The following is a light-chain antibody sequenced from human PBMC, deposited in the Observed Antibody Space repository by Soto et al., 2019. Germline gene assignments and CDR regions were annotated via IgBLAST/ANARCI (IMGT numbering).Light chain of an antibody. J-gene: IGKJ4*01. V-gene: IGKV3-20*01. CDR3: QQYDRSPNT. Sequence: EIVMTQSAGILSLSPGERATLSCRASQSIRSSYLAWYQQRPGQAPRLLIYSTSSRATGIPDRISGSGSGTEFALTISRLEPEDFAVYYCQQYDRSPNTFGGGTKVEIK. CDR2: STS. CDR1: QSIRSSY.